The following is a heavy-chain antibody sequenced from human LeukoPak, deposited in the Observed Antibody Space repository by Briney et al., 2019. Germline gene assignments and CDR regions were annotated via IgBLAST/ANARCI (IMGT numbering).Heavy chain of an antibody. J-gene: IGHJ4*02. V-gene: IGHV3-30-3*01. CDR2: ISYDGSNK. Sequence: GRSLRLSCAASGFTFSSYAMHWVRQAPGKGLEWVAVISYDGSNKYYADSVKGRFTISRDNSKNTLYLQMNSLRAEDTAVYYCARDGGRGYSGYAGPAMYYWDQGTLVTVSS. D-gene: IGHD5-12*01. CDR1: GFTFSSYA. CDR3: ARDGGRGYSGYAGPAMYY.